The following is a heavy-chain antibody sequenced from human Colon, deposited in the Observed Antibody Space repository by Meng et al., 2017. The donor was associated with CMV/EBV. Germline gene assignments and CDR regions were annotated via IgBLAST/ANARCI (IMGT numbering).Heavy chain of an antibody. J-gene: IGHJ3*02. CDR1: GFTFSSYR. CDR2: INTDGRST. CDR3: ARVAVAGKDDPFDI. D-gene: IGHD6-19*01. Sequence: GGSLRLSCAASGFTFSSYRMHWVRQAPGKGLVWVSRINTDGRSTNYADSVKGRFTISRDNAKNTLYLQMNSLRAEDTAMYYCARVAVAGKDDPFDIWGQGTLVTVSS. V-gene: IGHV3-74*01.